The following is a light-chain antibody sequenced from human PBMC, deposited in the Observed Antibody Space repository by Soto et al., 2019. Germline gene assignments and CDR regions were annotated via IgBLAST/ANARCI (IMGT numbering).Light chain of an antibody. CDR1: QGIVNY. CDR2: AAS. J-gene: IGKJ3*01. CDR3: QNYNWPPFT. Sequence: DIQMTQSPSSLAASVGDRVTISCRASQGIVNYLAWYQQKPGKAPKLLIYAASTLQSGVSSRFTGGGSGTDFSLTISSLQPEDVATYFCQNYNWPPFTFGPGTKVEIK. V-gene: IGKV1-27*01.